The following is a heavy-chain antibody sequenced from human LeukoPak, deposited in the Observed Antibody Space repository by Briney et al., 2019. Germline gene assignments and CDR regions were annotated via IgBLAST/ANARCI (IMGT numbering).Heavy chain of an antibody. CDR2: IYTSGST. D-gene: IGHD1-26*01. V-gene: IGHV4-61*02. J-gene: IGHJ6*02. CDR1: GGSISSGSYY. Sequence: SQTLSLTCTVSGGSISSGSYYWSWIRQPAGKGLEWIGRIYTSGSTNCNPSLKSRVTISVDTSKNQFSLKLSSVTAADTAVYYCARDSSGSPPYYYYGMDVWGQGTTVTVSS. CDR3: ARDSSGSPPYYYYGMDV.